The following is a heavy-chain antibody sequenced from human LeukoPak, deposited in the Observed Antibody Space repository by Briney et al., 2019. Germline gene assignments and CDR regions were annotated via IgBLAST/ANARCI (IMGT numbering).Heavy chain of an antibody. J-gene: IGHJ4*02. CDR2: MYYSGST. CDR1: VVSISRGPYY. D-gene: IGHD3-22*01. CDR3: ARLRATLTVVVTLFDS. Sequence: RSNTLSLTSTVSVVSISRGPYYWRSTRQPPGKVLDWIVSMYYSGSTYYKPSLQSRVTISGDPSKNQFSVKLSSVTAADTAVYYCARLRATLTVVVTLFDSWGQGTLVTVSS. V-gene: IGHV4-39*01.